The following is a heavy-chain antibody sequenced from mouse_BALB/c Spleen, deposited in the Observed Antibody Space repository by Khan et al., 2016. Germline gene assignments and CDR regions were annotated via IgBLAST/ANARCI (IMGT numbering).Heavy chain of an antibody. Sequence: VQLKQSGAELVKPGASVKLSCTASGFNIKDTYMHWVKQRPEQGLVWIGRIDPANGNTKYDPKFQGKATITADKSSNTVYLQLSSLTSEDTAVEYCARAPYDYDVGFAYWGQGTLVTVSA. J-gene: IGHJ3*01. D-gene: IGHD2-4*01. CDR1: GFNIKDTY. CDR2: IDPANGNT. CDR3: ARAPYDYDVGFAY. V-gene: IGHV14-3*02.